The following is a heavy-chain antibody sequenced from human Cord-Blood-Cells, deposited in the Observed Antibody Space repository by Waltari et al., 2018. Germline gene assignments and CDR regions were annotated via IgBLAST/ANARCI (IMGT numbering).Heavy chain of an antibody. CDR1: GGSFSGYY. CDR3: ARVVLRTGDPYSLDY. CDR2: INPSAST. D-gene: IGHD7-27*01. Sequence: QVQLQQWGAGLLKPSEPLSLTCAVYGGSFSGYYWSWIRQPPGKGLEWIGEINPSASTNYTPSLTCRGTISVDTSMEQYSVKLGSVTAADTAVYYCARVVLRTGDPYSLDYWGQGTLVTVSS. J-gene: IGHJ4*02. V-gene: IGHV4-34*01.